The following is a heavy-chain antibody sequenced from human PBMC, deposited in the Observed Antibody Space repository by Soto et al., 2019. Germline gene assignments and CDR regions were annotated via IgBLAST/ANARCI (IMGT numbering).Heavy chain of an antibody. V-gene: IGHV3-30*01. Sequence: GGSLLLSCVCSVFNFSNKAMHWVRQAPGKGLEWVAFISYDSSEIFYADPVKGRFTISRDNPENTLFLHMNSPRADDTAVYYCAIARVADPSLGHWGQGIMVTVSS. J-gene: IGHJ4*01. CDR1: VFNFSNKA. CDR3: AIARVADPSLGH. D-gene: IGHD3-3*01. CDR2: ISYDSSEI.